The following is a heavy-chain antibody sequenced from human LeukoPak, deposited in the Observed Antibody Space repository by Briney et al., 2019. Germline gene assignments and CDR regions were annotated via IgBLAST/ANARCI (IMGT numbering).Heavy chain of an antibody. CDR1: GYTFTSYG. CDR3: ARERESGSYDNCGPYSFEY. CDR2: ISAYNGNT. D-gene: IGHD3-22*01. J-gene: IGHJ4*02. V-gene: IGHV1-18*01. Sequence: ASVKVSCKASGYTFTSYGISWVRQAPGQGLEWMGWISAYNGNTNYAQKLQGRVTITRDTSASTTFMELSGLRPEDTALYYCARERESGSYDNCGPYSFEYWGQGTQVTVSS.